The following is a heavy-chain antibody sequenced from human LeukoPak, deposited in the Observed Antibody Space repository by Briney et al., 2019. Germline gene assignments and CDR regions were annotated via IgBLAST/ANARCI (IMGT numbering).Heavy chain of an antibody. CDR3: ARGRLGGSGSYYNVLDY. D-gene: IGHD3-10*01. V-gene: IGHV4-59*01. CDR1: GGSISSYY. J-gene: IGHJ4*02. CDR2: ISYSGST. Sequence: PSETLSLTCTVSGGSISSYYWSWIRQPPGKGLEWIGYISYSGSTNYNPSLKSRVTISVDTSRNQFSLKLSSVTAAATAVYYCARGRLGGSGSYYNVLDYWGQGTLVTVSS.